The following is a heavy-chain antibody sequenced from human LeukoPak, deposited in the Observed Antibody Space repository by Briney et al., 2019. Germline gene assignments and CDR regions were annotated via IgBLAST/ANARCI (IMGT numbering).Heavy chain of an antibody. Sequence: GGSLRLSCAASGFTFSSYWMNWVRQAPGKGLEWVSIIYSGGSTYYADSVKGRFTISRDNSKNTPYLQMDSLRAEDTAVYYCARGGVQDAFDIWGQGTMVTVSS. J-gene: IGHJ3*02. V-gene: IGHV3-53*01. CDR3: ARGGVQDAFDI. D-gene: IGHD6-25*01. CDR1: GFTFSSYW. CDR2: IYSGGST.